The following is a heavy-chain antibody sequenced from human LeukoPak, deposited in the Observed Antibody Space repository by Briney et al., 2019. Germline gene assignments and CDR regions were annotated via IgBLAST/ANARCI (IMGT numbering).Heavy chain of an antibody. D-gene: IGHD1-26*01. CDR1: GYTLTELS. CDR2: FDPEDGET. CDR3: ARRELLLGEAGLDFDF. Sequence: ASVKVSCKVSGYTLTELSMHWVRQAPGKGLEWMGGFDPEDGETIYAQKFQGRVTMTEDTSTDTAYMELSSLRSEDTAVYYCARRELLLGEAGLDFDFWGQGTLVTVSS. J-gene: IGHJ4*02. V-gene: IGHV1-24*01.